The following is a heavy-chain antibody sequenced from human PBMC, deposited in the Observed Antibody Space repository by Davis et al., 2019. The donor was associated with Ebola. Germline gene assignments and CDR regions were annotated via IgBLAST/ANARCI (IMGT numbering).Heavy chain of an antibody. CDR3: ARALTSSNNGKFDH. Sequence: GESLKISCAASGFTFSSYWMHWVRQAPGKGLLWVSRIKGDESSTSYADSVKGRFTISRDNAKNTLYLQMNSLRAEDTAMYYCARALTSSNNGKFDHWGQGTLVTVSS. CDR1: GFTFSSYW. V-gene: IGHV3-74*01. J-gene: IGHJ4*02. D-gene: IGHD1-1*01. CDR2: IKGDESST.